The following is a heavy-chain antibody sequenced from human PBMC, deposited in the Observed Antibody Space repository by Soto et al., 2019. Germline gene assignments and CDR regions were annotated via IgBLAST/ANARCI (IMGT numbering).Heavy chain of an antibody. CDR1: GYTFTSYG. CDR3: ARDTAVAGTQDAFDI. D-gene: IGHD6-19*01. V-gene: IGHV1-18*01. CDR2: ISAYNGNT. Sequence: GASVKVSCKASGYTFTSYGISWERQAPGQGLEWMGWISAYNGNTNYAQKLQGRVTMTTDTSTSTAYMKLRSLRSDDTAVYYCARDTAVAGTQDAFDIWAQGKMVPVSS. J-gene: IGHJ3*02.